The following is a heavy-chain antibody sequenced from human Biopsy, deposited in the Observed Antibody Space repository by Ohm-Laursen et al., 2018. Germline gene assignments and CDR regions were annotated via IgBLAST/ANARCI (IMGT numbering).Heavy chain of an antibody. D-gene: IGHD3-10*02. Sequence: SETLSLTCTVSGGSISSDYWSWIRQTPGKGLEWIGYIYYSGSTNYNPSLKSRVTISVDTSKNQFSLRLNSVTAADTAVYYCARDQMAIMLGGRTRTDFFDSWGQGTLVTVSS. CDR2: IYYSGST. CDR1: GGSISSDY. V-gene: IGHV4-59*01. CDR3: ARDQMAIMLGGRTRTDFFDS. J-gene: IGHJ4*02.